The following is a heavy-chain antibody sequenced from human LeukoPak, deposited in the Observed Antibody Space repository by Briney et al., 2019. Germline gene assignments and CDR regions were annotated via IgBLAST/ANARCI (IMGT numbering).Heavy chain of an antibody. CDR3: ARWAQPYHYYYMDV. CDR1: VYTFTIYG. CDR2: ISSYNGNT. J-gene: IGHJ6*03. V-gene: IGHV1-18*01. Sequence: ASLRVSSMASVYTFTIYGISWVRQAPGQGLEWMGWISSYNGNTNYAQKLQGRVTMTTDTSTSTAYMELRSLRSDDTAVYYCARWAQPYHYYYMDVWGKGTTVTIAS.